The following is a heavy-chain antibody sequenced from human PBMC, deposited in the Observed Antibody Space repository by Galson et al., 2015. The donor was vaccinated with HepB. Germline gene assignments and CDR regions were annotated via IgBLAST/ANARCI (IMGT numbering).Heavy chain of an antibody. Sequence: SLRLSCAASGFTLSSYSTNWVRQAPGKGLEWVSSISSDSAYIYYADSVKGQFTISRDNPKNSLYLQMNSLRAEDTSVYYCARPGAISDSAGWMVWGQGILVTVSS. CDR1: GFTLSSYS. CDR3: ARPGAISDSAGWMV. CDR2: ISSDSAYI. D-gene: IGHD6-19*01. J-gene: IGHJ4*02. V-gene: IGHV3-21*01.